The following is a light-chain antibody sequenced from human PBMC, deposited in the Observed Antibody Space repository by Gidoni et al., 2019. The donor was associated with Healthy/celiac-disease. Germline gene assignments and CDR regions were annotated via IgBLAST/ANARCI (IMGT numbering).Light chain of an antibody. CDR1: QSVSSSY. J-gene: IGKJ2*01. Sequence: EIVLTQSPGTLSLSPGERATLSCRASQSVSSSYLAWYHQKPGQAPRLLIYGASSRATGIPDRFSGSGSGTDFTLTISRLEPEDFAVYYCQQYGSSMYTFGQXTKLEIK. CDR3: QQYGSSMYT. CDR2: GAS. V-gene: IGKV3-20*01.